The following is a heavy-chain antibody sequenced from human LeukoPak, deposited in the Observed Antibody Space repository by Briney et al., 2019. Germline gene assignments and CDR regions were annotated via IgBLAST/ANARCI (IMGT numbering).Heavy chain of an antibody. CDR2: IGGSGGST. J-gene: IGHJ4*02. CDR3: AKDLASCCYTSLDY. D-gene: IGHD2-2*02. V-gene: IGHV3-23*01. Sequence: GGSLRLSCAASGFTFSNYAMSWVRQVPGRGLEWVSTIGGSGGSTYYTDSVKGRFTISRDNSKNTLYLQMNSLRAEDTPIYYCAKDLASCCYTSLDYWGQGTLVTVSS. CDR1: GFTFSNYA.